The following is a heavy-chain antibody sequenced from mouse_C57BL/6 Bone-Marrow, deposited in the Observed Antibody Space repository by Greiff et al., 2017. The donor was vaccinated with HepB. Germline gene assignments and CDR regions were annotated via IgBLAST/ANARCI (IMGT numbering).Heavy chain of an antibody. D-gene: IGHD1-1*01. CDR2: IDTENGDT. V-gene: IGHV14-4*01. CDR1: GFNIKDDY. Sequence: EVQLKESGAELVRPGASVKLSCTASGFNIKDDYMHWVKQRPEQGLEWIGWIDTENGDTEYASKFQGKATITADTSTTTASLQPSSLTSEDTAVDYCTTWVYSRSFYCYFDVCGTGTTVTVSS. CDR3: TTWVYSRSFYCYFDV. J-gene: IGHJ1*03.